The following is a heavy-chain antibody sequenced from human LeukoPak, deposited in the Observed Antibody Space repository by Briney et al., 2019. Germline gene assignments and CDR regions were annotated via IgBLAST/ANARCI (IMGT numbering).Heavy chain of an antibody. CDR2: VVGAGTTT. V-gene: IGHV3-23*01. CDR3: ARTPIGDRPYYFDS. CDR1: GFTFVNYA. J-gene: IGHJ4*02. D-gene: IGHD4-17*01. Sequence: GGSLRLSCAASGFTFVNYAMSWVRQAPGKGLEWDSAVVGAGTTTFYADSVKGRFTISRDNSKNTVYLQINSLRAGDTAVYYCARTPIGDRPYYFDSWGQGTLVTVSS.